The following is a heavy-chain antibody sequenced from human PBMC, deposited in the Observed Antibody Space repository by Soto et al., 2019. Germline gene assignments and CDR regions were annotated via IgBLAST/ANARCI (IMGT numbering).Heavy chain of an antibody. J-gene: IGHJ6*02. CDR1: GGSVGSGSYY. V-gene: IGHV4-61*01. CDR2: IYYSGST. CDR3: ARSLGRYYYYGMDV. Sequence: SETLSLTCTVSGGSVGSGSYYWSWIRQPPGKGLEWIGYIYYSGSTNYNPSLKSRVTISVDTSKNQFSLKLSSVTAADTAVYYCARSLGRYYYYGMDVWGQGTTVTVSS. D-gene: IGHD7-27*01.